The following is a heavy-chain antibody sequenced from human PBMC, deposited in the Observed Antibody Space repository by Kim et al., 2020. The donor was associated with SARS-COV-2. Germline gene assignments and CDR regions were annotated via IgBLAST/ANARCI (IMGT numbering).Heavy chain of an antibody. V-gene: IGHV4-34*01. CDR3: ARWEQYQLLLDAFDI. J-gene: IGHJ3*02. Sequence: SETLSLTCAVYGGSFSGYYWSWIRQPPGKGLEWIGEINHSGSTNYNPSLKSRVTISVDTSKNQFSLKLSSVTAADTAVYYCARWEQYQLLLDAFDIWGQGTMVTVSS. D-gene: IGHD2-2*01. CDR1: GGSFSGYY. CDR2: INHSGST.